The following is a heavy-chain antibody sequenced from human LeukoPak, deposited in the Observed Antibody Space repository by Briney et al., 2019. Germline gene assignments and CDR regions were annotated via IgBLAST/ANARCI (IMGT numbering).Heavy chain of an antibody. CDR3: ARDLPPGDYGDYHGY. CDR1: GFIFSDYY. Sequence: GGSLRLSCAASGFIFSDYYMSWIRQAPGKGLEWLSFISSGGSTIYYADSVKGRFTISRDNAQNSLYLQMNSLRAEDTAVYYCARDLPPGDYGDYHGYWGQGTLVTVSS. CDR2: ISSGGSTI. V-gene: IGHV3-11*04. D-gene: IGHD4-17*01. J-gene: IGHJ4*02.